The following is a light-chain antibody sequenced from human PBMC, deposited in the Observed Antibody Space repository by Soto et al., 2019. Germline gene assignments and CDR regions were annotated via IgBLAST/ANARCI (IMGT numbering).Light chain of an antibody. CDR1: QSVSSSY. J-gene: IGKJ1*01. CDR2: GAS. CDR3: QQFGNSRWT. Sequence: EVVLTHSPGTLSLFPGERATLSCRASQSVSSSYLAWYQQKPGQAPRLLIFGASSRATGIPARFSGSGSGTDFILAISRLEPEDFVVYYCQQFGNSRWTFGQGTNVEIK. V-gene: IGKV3-20*01.